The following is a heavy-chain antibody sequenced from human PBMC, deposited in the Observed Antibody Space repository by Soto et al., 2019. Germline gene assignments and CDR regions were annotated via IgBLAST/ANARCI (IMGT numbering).Heavy chain of an antibody. CDR1: GYSFTKYW. Sequence: GESLKISCKGSGYSFTKYWIGWVRQMPGKGLEWLVFIYLDDFDTSYSPSFQGQVTISAVKSISTAYLQWSSLKASDTAMYYCFLMGFSGGGYLSYYYYGMDIWGQGTTVTVSS. V-gene: IGHV5-51*01. J-gene: IGHJ6*02. CDR2: IYLDDFDT. D-gene: IGHD5-12*01. CDR3: FLMGFSGGGYLSYYYYGMDI.